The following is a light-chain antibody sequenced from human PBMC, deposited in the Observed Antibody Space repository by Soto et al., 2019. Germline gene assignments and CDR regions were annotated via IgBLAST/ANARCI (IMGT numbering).Light chain of an antibody. CDR1: QSVGNK. CDR2: GIS. V-gene: IGKV3-15*01. CDR3: QQRSNWPLT. J-gene: IGKJ4*01. Sequence: EILITQPPATLSVSPGERATLACRASQSVGNKLAWYQQKPGQAPRLLVSGISTRATGISARLSGSGSGTEFILTISSXEPEDFAVYYCQQRSNWPLTFGGGTKVDIK.